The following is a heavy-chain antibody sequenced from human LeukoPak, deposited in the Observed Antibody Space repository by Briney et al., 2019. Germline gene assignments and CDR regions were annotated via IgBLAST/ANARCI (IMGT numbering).Heavy chain of an antibody. V-gene: IGHV3-7*01. CDR1: GFTFSSYW. CDR2: IKQDGSEK. Sequence: PGGSLRLSRAASGFTFSSYWMSWVRQAPGKGLEWVANIKQDGSEKYYVDSVKGRFTISRDNAKNSLYLQMNSLRAEDTAVYYCARDDHCTNGVCYKPFNYWGQGTLVTVSS. D-gene: IGHD2-8*01. J-gene: IGHJ4*02. CDR3: ARDDHCTNGVCYKPFNY.